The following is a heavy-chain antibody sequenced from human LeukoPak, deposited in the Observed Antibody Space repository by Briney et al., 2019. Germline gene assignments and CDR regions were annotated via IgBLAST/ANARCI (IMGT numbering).Heavy chain of an antibody. CDR3: AKDGVDV. CDR2: MSAGGGST. V-gene: IGHV3-23*01. Sequence: GRSLRLSCAASGFTFTTSAMSWVRQAPGKGLEWVSTMSAGGGSTYYADSVEGRFTISRDNSKNRLYLQMNSLRAEDTAVYYCAKDGVDVWGQGTTVIVSS. CDR1: GFTFTTSA. J-gene: IGHJ6*02.